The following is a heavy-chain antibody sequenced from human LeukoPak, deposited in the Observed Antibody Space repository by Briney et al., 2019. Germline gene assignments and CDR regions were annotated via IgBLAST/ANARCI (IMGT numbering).Heavy chain of an antibody. V-gene: IGHV3-64D*09. J-gene: IGHJ6*02. D-gene: IGHD2-15*01. CDR3: VRGYSFGPYGMDV. Sequence: PGGSLTLSCSASGFPFSSYAMHWVRHAPGKGLEYVSAISDSGGSTYYADSVKGRFTISRDNSKNTLYLQMSSLRAEDTAVYFCVRGYSFGPYGMDVWGQGTTVTVSS. CDR2: ISDSGGST. CDR1: GFPFSSYA.